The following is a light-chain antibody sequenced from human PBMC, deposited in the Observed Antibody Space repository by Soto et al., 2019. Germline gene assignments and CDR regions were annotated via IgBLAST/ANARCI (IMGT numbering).Light chain of an antibody. CDR2: GVS. V-gene: IGLV2-23*02. CDR1: SSDVGSYNL. Sequence: LTQPASVSDSPGQSITISCTGTSSDVGSYNLVSWYQQHPGKAPKLMIYGVSKRPSGVSNRFSGSKSGNTASLTISGLQAEDEADYYCCSYAGSSTPLIFGTGTKVTVL. J-gene: IGLJ1*01. CDR3: CSYAGSSTPLI.